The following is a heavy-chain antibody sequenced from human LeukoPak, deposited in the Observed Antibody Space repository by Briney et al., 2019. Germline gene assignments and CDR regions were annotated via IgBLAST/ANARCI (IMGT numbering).Heavy chain of an antibody. J-gene: IGHJ4*02. V-gene: IGHV4-39*01. CDR1: GGSISSRSYC. CDR3: ASHADTPGIPHY. D-gene: IGHD2-2*02. Sequence: SETLSLTCSVSGGSISSRSYCWAWIRQPPGKGLEWIGSISYSGIDYYDPSLKIRVTMSVDTSKNQFSLKVNSVSVADTAVYYRASHADTPGIPHYWGQGTLVTVSS. CDR2: ISYSGID.